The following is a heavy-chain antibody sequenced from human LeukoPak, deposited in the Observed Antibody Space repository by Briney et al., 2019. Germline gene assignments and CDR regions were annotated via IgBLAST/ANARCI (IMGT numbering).Heavy chain of an antibody. Sequence: GRSLRLSCAASGFTFSSYGMHWVRQAPGKGLEWVAVIWYDGSNKYYADSVKGRFTISRDNSKNTLYLQMNSLRAEDTAVYYCARVNGDYTACDYWGQGTLVTVSS. CDR2: IWYDGSNK. J-gene: IGHJ4*02. V-gene: IGHV3-33*01. CDR1: GFTFSSYG. D-gene: IGHD4-17*01. CDR3: ARVNGDYTACDY.